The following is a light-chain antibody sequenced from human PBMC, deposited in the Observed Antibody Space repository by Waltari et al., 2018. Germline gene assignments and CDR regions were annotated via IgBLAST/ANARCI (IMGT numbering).Light chain of an antibody. CDR1: QSVNRT. V-gene: IGKV3-20*01. CDR2: GAS. J-gene: IGKJ1*01. CDR3: QHYLRLPAT. Sequence: EIVLTQSPGTLSLSPGERATLSCRASQSVNRTLAWYQQKPGQAHRLLISGASNRATGIPDRFSGSGSGTDFSLTISRLEPEDFAVYYCQHYLRLPATFGQGTKVEIK.